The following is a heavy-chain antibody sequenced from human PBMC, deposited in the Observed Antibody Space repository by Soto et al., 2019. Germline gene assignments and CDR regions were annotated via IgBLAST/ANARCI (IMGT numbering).Heavy chain of an antibody. Sequence: GGSLRLSCAASGFTFSNAWMSWVRQAPGKGLEWVGRIKSKTDGGTTDYAAPVKGRFTISRDDSKNTLYLQMNSLKTEDTAVYYCTTGIRGDPDAFDIWGQGTMVTVSS. CDR2: IKSKTDGGTT. CDR1: GFTFSNAW. CDR3: TTGIRGDPDAFDI. J-gene: IGHJ3*02. D-gene: IGHD2-21*02. V-gene: IGHV3-15*01.